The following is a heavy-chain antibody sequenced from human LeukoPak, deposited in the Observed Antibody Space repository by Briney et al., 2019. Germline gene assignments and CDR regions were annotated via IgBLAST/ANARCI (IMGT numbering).Heavy chain of an antibody. CDR1: GFTFSTYW. D-gene: IGHD1-26*01. J-gene: IGHJ4*02. V-gene: IGHV3-74*01. Sequence: PGGSLRLSCAVSGFTFSTYWMHWVPQAPGTGLVWVSRIKSDGSNSNYADCVKGRFTISRDNAKNTLYLQMNSLRAEDTAVYHCVRVGGRSSIGGDCWGQGTLVTVSS. CDR3: VRVGGRSSIGGDC. CDR2: IKSDGSNS.